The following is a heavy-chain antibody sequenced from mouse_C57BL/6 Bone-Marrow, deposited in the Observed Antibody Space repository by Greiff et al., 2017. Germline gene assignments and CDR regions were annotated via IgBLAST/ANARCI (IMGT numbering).Heavy chain of an antibody. CDR1: GYTFTSYW. CDR3: ARGGYGNYVSYYYAMDY. J-gene: IGHJ4*01. D-gene: IGHD2-1*01. CDR2: IDPSDSET. V-gene: IGHV1-52*01. Sequence: QVQLQQPGAELVRPGSSVKLSCKASGYTFTSYWMHWVKQRPIQGLEWIGNIDPSDSETHYNQKFKDKATLTVDKSSNTAYMQLSSLTSEDSAVYYCARGGYGNYVSYYYAMDYWGQGTSVTVSS.